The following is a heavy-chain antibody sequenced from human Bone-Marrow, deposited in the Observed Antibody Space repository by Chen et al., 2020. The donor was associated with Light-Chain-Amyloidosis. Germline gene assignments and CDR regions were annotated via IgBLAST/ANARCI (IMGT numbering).Heavy chain of an antibody. CDR3: AKFLDRGSWYYYYGMDV. Sequence: EVQVVESGGGLVQPGGSLRLSCAASGFTFGSHAMSWVRQAPGKGLAWVSYIRGSGGNTYYADTVKGRFTLSRDNYKNTLSLQRNSLRAEDTAVYYCAKFLDRGSWYYYYGMDVWGKGTTVTVSS. V-gene: IGHV3-23*04. D-gene: IGHD3-10*01. CDR2: IRGSGGNT. CDR1: GFTFGSHA. J-gene: IGHJ6*04.